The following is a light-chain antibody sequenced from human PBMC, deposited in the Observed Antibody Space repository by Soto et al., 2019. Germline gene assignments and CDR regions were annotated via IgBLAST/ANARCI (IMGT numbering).Light chain of an antibody. CDR2: GAS. CDR1: QSVSSI. CDR3: QQYNNWPHT. J-gene: IGKJ5*01. V-gene: IGKV3-15*01. Sequence: EIVMTQSPVTLSVSPGERATLSCRASQSVSSILAWYQQKPGQAPRLLFYGASTRATGIPARFSGGGSGTEFTLTVSSLQSEDFALYYCQQYNNWPHTFGQGTRLEIK.